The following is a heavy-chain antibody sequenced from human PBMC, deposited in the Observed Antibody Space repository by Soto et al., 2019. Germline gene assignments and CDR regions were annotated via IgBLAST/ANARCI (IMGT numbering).Heavy chain of an antibody. D-gene: IGHD2-15*01. CDR2: IIPIFGTA. V-gene: IGHV1-69*01. J-gene: IGHJ6*02. Sequence: QVQLVQSGAEVKKPGSSVKVSCKASGGTFSSYAISWVRQAPGQGLEWMGGIIPIFGTANYAQKFQGRVTITADESTSTAYMELSSMRSEDTAVYYCARITPTGWTKYYYGMDVWGQGTTVTVSS. CDR1: GGTFSSYA. CDR3: ARITPTGWTKYYYGMDV.